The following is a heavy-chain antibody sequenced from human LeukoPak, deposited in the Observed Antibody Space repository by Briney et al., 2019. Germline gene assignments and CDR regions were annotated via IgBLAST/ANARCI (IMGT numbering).Heavy chain of an antibody. J-gene: IGHJ4*02. Sequence: SETLSLTCAVSGGSFSDNSCNWIRQPPGKGLEWIGEVNHSGRTNYNPSLKGRVTMSGDKSKNQLSLRLSSVTAADTAVYYCARGRDDYGNNNYLDYWGQRILVTVSS. CDR2: VNHSGRT. CDR1: GGSFSDNS. D-gene: IGHD4-17*01. CDR3: ARGRDDYGNNNYLDY. V-gene: IGHV4-34*01.